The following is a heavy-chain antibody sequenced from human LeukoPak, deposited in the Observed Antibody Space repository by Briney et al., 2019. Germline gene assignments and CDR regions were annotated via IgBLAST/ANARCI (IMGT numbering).Heavy chain of an antibody. J-gene: IGHJ4*02. CDR1: GYTLTELS. V-gene: IGHV1-24*01. CDR2: FDPEDGET. Sequence: ASVKVSCKVSGYTLTELSMHWVRQAPGKGLEWRGGFDPEDGETIYAQKFQGRVTMTEDTSTDTAYMELSSLRSEDTAVYHCATGPQPTLLSYYWGQGTLVTVSS. CDR3: ATGPQPTLLSYY. D-gene: IGHD2-2*01.